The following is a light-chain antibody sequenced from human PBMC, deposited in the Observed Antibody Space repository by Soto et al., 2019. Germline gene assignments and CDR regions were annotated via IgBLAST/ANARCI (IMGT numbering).Light chain of an antibody. V-gene: IGKV3-20*01. Sequence: EIVLTQSPGTLSLSPGERATLSCRASQSVSNNYLAWYQQKPGQAPRLLIYGASNRATGIPDRSSGSGSGTGFTLTISSLQPEDFATYYCQQSFSSPPWTFGQGTKVDIK. CDR3: QQSFSSPPWT. CDR2: GAS. CDR1: QSVSNNY. J-gene: IGKJ1*01.